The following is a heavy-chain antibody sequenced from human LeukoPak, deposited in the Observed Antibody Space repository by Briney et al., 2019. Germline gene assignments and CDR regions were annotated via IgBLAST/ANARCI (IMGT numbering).Heavy chain of an antibody. J-gene: IGHJ2*01. CDR2: IYPGDSDT. D-gene: IGHD1-26*01. CDR1: GYSFTNYW. CDR3: ARQVVGATTRYFDI. V-gene: IGHV5-51*01. Sequence: GESLKVSCKGSGYSFTNYWIGWVRQMLGKGLEWMGIIYPGDSDTRYSPSFQGQVTISIDKSISTAYLQWTSLKASDTAMYYCARQVVGATTRYFDIWGRGTLVIVSS.